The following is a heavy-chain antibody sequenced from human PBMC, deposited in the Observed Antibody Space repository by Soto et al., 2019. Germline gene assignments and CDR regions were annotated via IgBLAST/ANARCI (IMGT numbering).Heavy chain of an antibody. Sequence: GGSLRLSCSASGFTFISYDMSWVRQSPGKGLEWVSAISGSGGSTYYADSVKGRFTISRDTSKITLYLQMNSLRAEDTAVYYCAKDLSFDDILTGYYKGNYFDYWGHGT. J-gene: IGHJ4*01. V-gene: IGHV3-23*01. CDR2: ISGSGGST. D-gene: IGHD3-9*01. CDR1: GFTFISYD. CDR3: AKDLSFDDILTGYYKGNYFDY.